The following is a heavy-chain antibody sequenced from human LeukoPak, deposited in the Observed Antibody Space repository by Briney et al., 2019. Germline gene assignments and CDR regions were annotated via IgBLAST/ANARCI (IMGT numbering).Heavy chain of an antibody. J-gene: IGHJ5*02. Sequence: ESLKISCKGSGYSFTSYWIGWVRQMPGKGLEWMGIIYTRDSPTRYSPSFQGQVTLSAHPSISTAYLQWSSLKASDTAMYYCARGGNIAARPNNWFDPWGQGTLVTV. D-gene: IGHD6-25*01. V-gene: IGHV5-51*01. CDR2: IYTRDSPT. CDR3: ARGGNIAARPNNWFDP. CDR1: GYSFTSYW.